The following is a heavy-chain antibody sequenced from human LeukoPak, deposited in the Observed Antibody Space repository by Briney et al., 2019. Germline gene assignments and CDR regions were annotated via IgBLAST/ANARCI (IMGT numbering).Heavy chain of an antibody. J-gene: IGHJ4*02. CDR3: ARGGGSYGDYSLCLGY. CDR2: ISAYTGHT. D-gene: IGHD4-17*01. Sequence: ASVKLSCKASGDTFSGYCCSWIRQAPGQGLEWMGWISAYTGHTMFAQKYQGRVTMATDTSTRTDYMELRSLRSDDTAVYYCARGGGSYGDYSLCLGYWGQGTLVTVSS. CDR1: GDTFSGYC. V-gene: IGHV1-18*01.